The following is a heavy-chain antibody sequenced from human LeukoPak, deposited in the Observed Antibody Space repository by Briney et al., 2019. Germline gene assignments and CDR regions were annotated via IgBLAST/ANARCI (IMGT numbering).Heavy chain of an antibody. CDR2: ISSSSTSSRYT. Sequence: PGGSLRLSCAASGFTFSSYDMNWVRQAPGKGLEWVSSISSSSTSSRYTYYADSVKGRFTISRDNAKNSLYLQMNSLRADDTAVYYCARDGIADFYYMDVWGKGTTVTISS. CDR3: ARDGIADFYYMDV. V-gene: IGHV3-21*01. CDR1: GFTFSSYD. D-gene: IGHD6-13*01. J-gene: IGHJ6*03.